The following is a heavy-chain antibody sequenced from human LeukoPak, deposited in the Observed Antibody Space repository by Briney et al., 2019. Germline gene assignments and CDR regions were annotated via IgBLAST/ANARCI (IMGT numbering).Heavy chain of an antibody. D-gene: IGHD3-3*01. V-gene: IGHV4-61*02. J-gene: IGHJ5*02. Sequence: SQTLSLTCTVSGGSISSGFYYWSWIRQPAGEGLEWGGRIYTNGSTNYSPFLKSRVTISIDTSKNQFSLKLSSVTAADTAVYYCARSHDFWSGSDNWFDPCGQGTLVTVSS. CDR1: GGSISSGFYY. CDR3: ARSHDFWSGSDNWFDP. CDR2: IYTNGST.